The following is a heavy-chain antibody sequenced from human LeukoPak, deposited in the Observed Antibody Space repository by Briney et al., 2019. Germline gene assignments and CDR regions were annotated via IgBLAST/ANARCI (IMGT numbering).Heavy chain of an antibody. J-gene: IGHJ4*02. D-gene: IGHD3-3*01. Sequence: PSETLSLTCTVSGASISTNSYYWGWIRQPPWKGLEWIGSIYYSGGTYYNPSLKSRVTISIDTSKNQFSLKLSSVTAADTAVYYCARASKRYYDFWSGYYYYWGQGTLVTVSS. CDR2: IYYSGGT. CDR3: ARASKRYYDFWSGYYYY. CDR1: GASISTNSYY. V-gene: IGHV4-39*07.